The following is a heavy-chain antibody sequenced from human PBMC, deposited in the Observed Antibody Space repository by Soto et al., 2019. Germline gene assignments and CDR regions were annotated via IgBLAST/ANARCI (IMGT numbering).Heavy chain of an antibody. V-gene: IGHV1-8*01. CDR1: GYTFTSYD. D-gene: IGHD5-12*01. J-gene: IGHJ6*02. CDR2: MNPNSGNT. Sequence: QVQLVQSGAEVKKPGASVKVSCKASGYTFTSYDINWVRQATGQGLEWMGWMNPNSGNTGYAQKFQGRVTMTRNTSISTAYMELCSLRSEDTAVYYCARGRWRYSGLSYYYGMDVWGQGTTVTVSS. CDR3: ARGRWRYSGLSYYYGMDV.